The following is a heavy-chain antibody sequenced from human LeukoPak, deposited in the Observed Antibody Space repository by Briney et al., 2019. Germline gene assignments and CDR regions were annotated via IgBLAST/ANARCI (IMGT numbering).Heavy chain of an antibody. V-gene: IGHV3-11*05. CDR1: GFSFSDYY. CDR2: ISSSYTHT. CDR3: AKDLTTVVTPSFDY. J-gene: IGHJ4*02. Sequence: TGGSLRLSCAASGFSFSDYYMSWIRQSPGKGLEWISYISSSYTHTNYADSVKGRFTNSRDNFKSTLYLQMNSLRAEDTAVYYCAKDLTTVVTPSFDYWGQGTLVTVSS. D-gene: IGHD4-23*01.